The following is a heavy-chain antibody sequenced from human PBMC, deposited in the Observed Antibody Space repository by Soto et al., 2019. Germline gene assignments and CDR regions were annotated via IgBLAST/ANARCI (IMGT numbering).Heavy chain of an antibody. J-gene: IGHJ6*03. Sequence: SGPTLVNPTQTLTLTCTFSGFSLSTSGVGVGWIRQPPGKALEWLALIYWDDDKRYSPSLKSRLTITKDTSKNQVVLTMTNMDPVDTATYYCALSRITIFGVVIIDYYMDVWGKGTTVTVSS. CDR1: GFSLSTSGVG. V-gene: IGHV2-5*02. CDR2: IYWDDDK. CDR3: ALSRITIFGVVIIDYYMDV. D-gene: IGHD3-3*01.